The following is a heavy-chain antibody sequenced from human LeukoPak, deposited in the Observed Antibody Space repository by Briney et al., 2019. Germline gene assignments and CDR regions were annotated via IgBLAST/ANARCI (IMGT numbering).Heavy chain of an antibody. J-gene: IGHJ6*02. CDR1: GGSISSYY. V-gene: IGHV4-59*08. CDR3: ASLSGSYSYYYYGMDV. D-gene: IGHD1-26*01. Sequence: PSETLSLTCSVSGGSISSYYWSWIRQPPGKGLEWIGYLYYSGSTNSNPSLKSRVTISVDTSKNQFSLKLSSVTAADTAVYYCASLSGSYSYYYYGMDVWGQGTTVTVSS. CDR2: LYYSGST.